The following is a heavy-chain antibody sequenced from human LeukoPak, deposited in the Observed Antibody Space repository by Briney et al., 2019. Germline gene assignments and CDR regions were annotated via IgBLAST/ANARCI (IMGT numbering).Heavy chain of an antibody. J-gene: IGHJ6*03. CDR3: AREGGKQQPADYYYYYMDV. CDR2: ISSSGSTI. D-gene: IGHD6-13*01. V-gene: IGHV3-48*03. CDR1: GFTFSSYE. Sequence: GGSLRLSCAASGFTFSSYEMNWVRQAPGKGLEWVSYISSSGSTIYYADSVKGRFTISRDNAKNSLYLQMNSLRAEDTAVYYCAREGGKQQPADYYYYYMDVWGKGTTVTISS.